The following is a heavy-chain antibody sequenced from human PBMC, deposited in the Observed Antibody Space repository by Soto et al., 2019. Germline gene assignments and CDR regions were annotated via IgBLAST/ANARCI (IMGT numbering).Heavy chain of an antibody. CDR2: ISAYNGNT. Sequence: QVQLVQSGAEVKKPGASVKVSCKASGYTFTSYGISWVRQAPGQGLEWMGWISAYNGNTNYAQKLQGRVTMTTDTSTSRAHLELRSVRSDDAAVYYCAGDQGNLIDYWGQGTLVTVSS. CDR1: GYTFTSYG. V-gene: IGHV1-18*01. J-gene: IGHJ4*02. D-gene: IGHD1-7*01. CDR3: AGDQGNLIDY.